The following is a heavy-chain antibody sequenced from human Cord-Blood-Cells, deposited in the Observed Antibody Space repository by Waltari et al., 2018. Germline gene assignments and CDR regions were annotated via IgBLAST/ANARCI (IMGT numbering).Heavy chain of an antibody. CDR2: ISYDGSNK. V-gene: IGHV3-30*18. CDR1: GFTFSSYG. CDR3: AKDTAYYGSGGYYDY. Sequence: QVQLVESGGGVVQPGRSLRLSCAASGFTFSSYGMHWVRQAPGKGLEWVAVISYDGSNKYYADSVKGRFTISRDNSKNTLYLQMNSLRAEDTAVYYCAKDTAYYGSGGYYDYWGQGTLVTVSS. J-gene: IGHJ4*02. D-gene: IGHD3-10*01.